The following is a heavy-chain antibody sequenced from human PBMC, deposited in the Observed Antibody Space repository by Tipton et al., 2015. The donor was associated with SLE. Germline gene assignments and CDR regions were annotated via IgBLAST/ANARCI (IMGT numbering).Heavy chain of an antibody. D-gene: IGHD5-12*01. CDR2: SDYSGRT. J-gene: IGHJ4*02. CDR3: ARRTSGYAPGH. Sequence: TLSLTCTVSGGSITSSGFYWGWFRQPPGKGLEWIGSSDYSGRTYYTPSLKSQVTISVDTSKNQFSLKLSSVTAADTAFYYCARRTSGYAPGHWGQGTLVTVSS. CDR1: GGSITSSGFY. V-gene: IGHV4-39*07.